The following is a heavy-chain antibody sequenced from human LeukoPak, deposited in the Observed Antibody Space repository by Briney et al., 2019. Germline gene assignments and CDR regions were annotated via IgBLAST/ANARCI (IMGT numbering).Heavy chain of an antibody. CDR1: GGSISSYY. CDR2: IYYSGST. V-gene: IGHV4-39*01. D-gene: IGHD6-25*01. Sequence: SETLSLTCTVSGGSISSYYWGWIRQTPGKGLEWIGNIYYSGSTYYNPSLKSRVTISVDTSKNQFSLNLTSVTAADAAVYYCARRGGRITATYYFDYWGQGTLVTVSS. CDR3: ARRGGRITATYYFDY. J-gene: IGHJ4*02.